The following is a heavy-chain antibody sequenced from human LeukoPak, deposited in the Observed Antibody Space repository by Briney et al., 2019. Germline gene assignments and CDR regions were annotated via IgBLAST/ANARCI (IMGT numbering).Heavy chain of an antibody. CDR2: ISGSGGST. CDR3: AKENGYYQTRGSFDY. J-gene: IGHJ4*02. D-gene: IGHD3-22*01. CDR1: GFTFGDYA. Sequence: GGSLRLSCTASGFTFGDYAMSWFRQAPGKGLEWVSAISGSGGSTYYADSVKGRFTISRDNSKNTLYLQMNSLRAEDTAVYYCAKENGYYQTRGSFDYWGQGTLVTVSS. V-gene: IGHV3-23*01.